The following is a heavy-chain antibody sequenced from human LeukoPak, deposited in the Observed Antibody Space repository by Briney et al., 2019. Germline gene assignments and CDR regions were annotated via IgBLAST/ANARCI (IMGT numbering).Heavy chain of an antibody. D-gene: IGHD4-17*01. Sequence: PSETLSLTCAVYGGSFSGYYWSWIRQPPGKGLEWIGEINHSGSTNYNPSLKSRVTISVDTSKNQFSLKLSSVTAADTAVYYCARGNLWCGDYERWGQGTLVTVSS. CDR2: INHSGST. J-gene: IGHJ4*02. CDR3: ARGNLWCGDYER. CDR1: GGSFSGYY. V-gene: IGHV4-34*01.